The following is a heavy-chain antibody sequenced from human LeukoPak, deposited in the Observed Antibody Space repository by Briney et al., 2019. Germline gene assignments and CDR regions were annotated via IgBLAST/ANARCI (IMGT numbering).Heavy chain of an antibody. D-gene: IGHD5-12*01. J-gene: IGHJ4*02. CDR1: GGTFSSYA. Sequence: SVKVSCKASGGTFSSYAISWVRQAPGRGLEWMGRIIPVLGIANYAQKFQGRVTITANKSTSTTYMELSSLRSEDTAVYYCARTRGYSGYDIDYWGQGTLVTVSS. CDR2: IIPVLGIA. CDR3: ARTRGYSGYDIDY. V-gene: IGHV1-69*04.